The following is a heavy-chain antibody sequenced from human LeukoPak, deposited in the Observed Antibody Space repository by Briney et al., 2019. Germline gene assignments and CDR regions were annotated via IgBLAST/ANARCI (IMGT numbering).Heavy chain of an antibody. CDR3: ARGPAAYYYDSSGTQNSYYYMDV. J-gene: IGHJ6*03. CDR2: ISPNSGGT. Sequence: ASVKVSCKASGYTFTGYYMHWVRQAPGQGLEWMGWISPNSGGTNYAQKFQGRVTMTRDTSISTAYMELSRLRSDDTAVYYCARGPAAYYYDSSGTQNSYYYMDVWGKGTTVTISS. CDR1: GYTFTGYY. D-gene: IGHD3-22*01. V-gene: IGHV1-2*02.